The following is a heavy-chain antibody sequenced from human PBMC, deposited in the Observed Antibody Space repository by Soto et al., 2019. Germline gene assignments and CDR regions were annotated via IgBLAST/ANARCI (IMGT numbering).Heavy chain of an antibody. J-gene: IGHJ4*02. CDR1: GFTFSSYA. CDR2: ISGSSGSA. CDR3: ARAPYCGGDCFPYYFDY. D-gene: IGHD2-21*02. V-gene: IGHV3-23*01. Sequence: EVQLLESGGGLGQPGGSLRLSCAASGFTFSSYAMTWVRQAPGKGLEWVSAISGSSGSAYYADSVKGRFSISRDNSKNTLYLHLNRLRGDDTAVYYCARAPYCGGDCFPYYFDYWGQGALVTVSS.